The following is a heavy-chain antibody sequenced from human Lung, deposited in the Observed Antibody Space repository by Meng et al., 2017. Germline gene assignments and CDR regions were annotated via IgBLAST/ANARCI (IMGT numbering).Heavy chain of an antibody. J-gene: IGHJ4*02. CDR1: GGSITSSTW. CDR3: ARFDISSSGRGDY. Sequence: GRLEGCGPRLVKPSGTLSPTCAVSGGSITSSTWWSWVRQTPGKGLEWFGEIFHSGSTNYNPPLESRVTISVDKSKNQFSLKVYSVTAADTATYYCARFDISSSGRGDYWGQGILVTVSS. D-gene: IGHD1-26*01. V-gene: IGHV4-4*02. CDR2: IFHSGST.